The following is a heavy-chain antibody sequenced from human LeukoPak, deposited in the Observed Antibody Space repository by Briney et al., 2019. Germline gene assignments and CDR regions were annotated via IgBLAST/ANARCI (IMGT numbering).Heavy chain of an antibody. CDR3: ASVDTAMYDAFDI. Sequence: SETLSLTCTVSGGSISSYYWTWIRQPAGKGLEWIGRIYTSGSTNYNPSLKSRVTMSVDTSKNQFSLKLSSVTAADTAVYYCASVDTAMYDAFDIWGQGTTVTVSS. CDR1: GGSISSYY. J-gene: IGHJ3*02. D-gene: IGHD5-18*01. V-gene: IGHV4-4*07. CDR2: IYTSGST.